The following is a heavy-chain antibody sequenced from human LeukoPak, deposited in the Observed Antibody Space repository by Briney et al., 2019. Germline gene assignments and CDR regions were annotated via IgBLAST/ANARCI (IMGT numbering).Heavy chain of an antibody. CDR1: GYTFTSYA. CDR2: INAGNGNT. V-gene: IGHV1-3*01. J-gene: IGHJ4*02. CDR3: ARDLNSGYERYFDY. D-gene: IGHD5-12*01. Sequence: ASVNVSCKASGYTFTSYAMHWVRQAPGQRLEWMGWINAGNGNTKYSQKFQGRVTITRDTSASTAYMELSSLRSEDTAVYYCARDLNSGYERYFDYWGQGTLVTVSS.